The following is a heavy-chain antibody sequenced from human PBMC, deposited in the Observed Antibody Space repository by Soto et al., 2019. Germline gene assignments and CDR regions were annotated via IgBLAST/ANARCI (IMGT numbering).Heavy chain of an antibody. J-gene: IGHJ4*02. Sequence: SETLSLTCTVSGGSISSGNYYWSWIRQHPGKGLEWIGYIYYSGSTNYNPSLKSRVTISVDKSKNQFSLKLSSVTAADTAVYYCARSWFGEFIDYWGQGTLVTVSS. CDR2: IYYSGST. V-gene: IGHV4-61*05. CDR1: GGSISSGNYY. D-gene: IGHD3-10*01. CDR3: ARSWFGEFIDY.